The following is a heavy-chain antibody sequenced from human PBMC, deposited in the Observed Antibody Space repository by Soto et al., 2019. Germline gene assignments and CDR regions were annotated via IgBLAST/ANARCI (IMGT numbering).Heavy chain of an antibody. Sequence: SETLSLTCAVYGGSFSGYYWSWIRKPPGKGLEWIGEINHSGSTNYNPSLKSRVTISVDTSKNQFSLKLSSVTAADTAVYYCARGVAAAGSYYYYYMDVWGKGTTVTAP. CDR1: GGSFSGYY. J-gene: IGHJ6*03. CDR2: INHSGST. D-gene: IGHD6-13*01. CDR3: ARGVAAAGSYYYYYMDV. V-gene: IGHV4-34*01.